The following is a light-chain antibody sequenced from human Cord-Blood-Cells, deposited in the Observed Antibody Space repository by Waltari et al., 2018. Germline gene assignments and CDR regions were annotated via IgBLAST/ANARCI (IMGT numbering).Light chain of an antibody. CDR1: VLEKKY. CDR2: KDS. J-gene: IGLJ3*02. Sequence: SYELKQPSSVSVSPGQTARITCPGDVLEKKYDRWFQQKPGQAPVLVIYKDSERPSGIPERFAGSSSGTTVTLTISGGQVEDEADYYCYSAADNHWVFGGGTKLTVL. V-gene: IGLV3-27*01. CDR3: YSAADNHWV.